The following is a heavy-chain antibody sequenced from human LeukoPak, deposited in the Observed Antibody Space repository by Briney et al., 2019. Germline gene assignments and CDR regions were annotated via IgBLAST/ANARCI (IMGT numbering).Heavy chain of an antibody. CDR1: GFTFSSYS. V-gene: IGHV3-21*01. CDR2: ISSSSSYI. CDR3: ARDGPDSSSSDFDY. J-gene: IGHJ4*02. D-gene: IGHD6-6*01. Sequence: GGSLRLSCAASGFTFSSYSMNWVRQAPGKGLEWVSSISSSSSYIYYADSVKGRFTISRDNAKNSLYLQMDSLRVEDAAVYYCARDGPDSSSSDFDYWGQGTLVTVSS.